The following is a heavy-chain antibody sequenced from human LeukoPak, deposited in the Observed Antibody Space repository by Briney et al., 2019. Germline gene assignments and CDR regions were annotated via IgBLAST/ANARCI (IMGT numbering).Heavy chain of an antibody. V-gene: IGHV3-21*01. CDR2: ISSSSSYI. D-gene: IGHD3-3*01. Sequence: GGSLRLPCAASGFTFSSYSMNWVRQAPGKGLEWVSSISSSSSYIYYADSVKGRFTISRDNAKNSLYLQMNSLRAEDTAVYYCAVLDYDFWSGYYPDYWGQGTLVTVSS. CDR1: GFTFSSYS. CDR3: AVLDYDFWSGYYPDY. J-gene: IGHJ4*02.